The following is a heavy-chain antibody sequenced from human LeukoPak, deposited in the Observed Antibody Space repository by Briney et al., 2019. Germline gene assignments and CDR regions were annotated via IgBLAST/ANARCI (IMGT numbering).Heavy chain of an antibody. V-gene: IGHV4-59*11. J-gene: IGHJ6*02. CDR2: IHYSGRP. CDR1: GGSISGHY. Sequence: PSETLSLTCTVSGGSISGHYWTWIRQPPGKGLEWIGQIHYSGRPDYNPSLKSRVTISADTSKNQLSQKVTSVTGADTAVYYCARFGVDYDMDVWGQGTTVTVSS. CDR3: ARFGVDYDMDV. D-gene: IGHD3-16*01.